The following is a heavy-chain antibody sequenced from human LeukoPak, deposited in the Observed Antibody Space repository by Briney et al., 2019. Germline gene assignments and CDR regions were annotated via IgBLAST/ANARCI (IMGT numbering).Heavy chain of an antibody. CDR2: ISSSAIYI. Sequence: GGSLRLSCAASGFTFSTYTMNWVRQAPGKGLEWASSISSSAIYIYYADSVKGRFTISRDNAKNSLYLQMNSLRAEDTAVYYCALCGGDGMDNWFDPWGQGTLVTVSS. CDR3: ALCGGDGMDNWFDP. D-gene: IGHD2-21*02. V-gene: IGHV3-21*01. CDR1: GFTFSTYT. J-gene: IGHJ5*02.